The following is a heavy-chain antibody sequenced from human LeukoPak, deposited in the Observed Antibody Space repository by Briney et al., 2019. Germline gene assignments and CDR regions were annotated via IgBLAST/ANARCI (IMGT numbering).Heavy chain of an antibody. D-gene: IGHD4-17*01. CDR2: IYYSGST. J-gene: IGHJ4*02. CDR1: GGSISSGDYY. Sequence: PSQTLSLTCTVSGGSISSGDYYWSWIRQPPGKGLEWIGYIYYSGSTYYNPSLKSRVTISVDTSKNQFSLKLSSVTAADTAVYYWARGTMILRYMTTVTPALDYWGQGTLVTVSS. CDR3: ARGTMILRYMTTVTPALDY. V-gene: IGHV4-30-4*01.